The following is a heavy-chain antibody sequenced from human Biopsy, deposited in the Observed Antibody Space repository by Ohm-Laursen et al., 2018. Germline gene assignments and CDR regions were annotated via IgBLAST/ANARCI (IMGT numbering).Heavy chain of an antibody. V-gene: IGHV3-33*01. CDR1: GFTFSSYG. CDR3: ARDRYYGSANYFGYYNMDV. Sequence: SLRLSCSASGFTFSSYGMHWVRQAPGKGLEWVAVIWYDGSNKYYADSVKGRFTISRDNSKNTLFLQMNNLRAEDTAVHYCARDRYYGSANYFGYYNMDVWGQGTTVTVSS. CDR2: IWYDGSNK. J-gene: IGHJ6*02. D-gene: IGHD3-10*01.